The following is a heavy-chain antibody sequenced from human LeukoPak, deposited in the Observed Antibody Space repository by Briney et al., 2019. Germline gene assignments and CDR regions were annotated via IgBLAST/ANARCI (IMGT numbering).Heavy chain of an antibody. D-gene: IGHD6-6*01. V-gene: IGHV4-39*07. CDR3: AMSIAARHNWFDP. CDR1: GGFISSSSYY. J-gene: IGHJ5*02. Sequence: SETLSLTCTVSGGFISSSSYYWGWIRQPPGKGLEWIGSIYYSGSTYYNPSLKSRVTISVDTSKNQFSLKLSSVTAADTAVYYCAMSIAARHNWFDPWGQGTLVTVSS. CDR2: IYYSGST.